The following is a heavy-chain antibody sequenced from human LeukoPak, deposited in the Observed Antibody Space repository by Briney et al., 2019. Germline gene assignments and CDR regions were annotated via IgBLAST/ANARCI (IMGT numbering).Heavy chain of an antibody. J-gene: IGHJ6*03. CDR1: GGSINGGNYY. V-gene: IGHV4-61*02. CDR2: ISPSGST. Sequence: SETLSLTCTVSGGSINGGNYYWTWLRQPAGKGLEWIGRISPSGSTNHNPSLKSRVTISVDTSKNQFSLKLSSVTAADTAVYYCARGGLSYYYMDVWGKGTTVTVSS. CDR3: ARGGLSYYYMDV.